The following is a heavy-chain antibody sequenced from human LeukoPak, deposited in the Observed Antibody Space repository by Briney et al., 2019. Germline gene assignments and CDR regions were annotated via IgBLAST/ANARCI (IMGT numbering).Heavy chain of an antibody. CDR3: ARDSAGYLYFDY. CDR1: NYSISSVYY. J-gene: IGHJ4*02. D-gene: IGHD3-9*01. V-gene: IGHV4-38-2*02. CDR2: IYHSGST. Sequence: SETLSLTCSVSNYSISSVYYWSWSRQTPGKGLEWIGSIYHSGSTYYNPSLKSRVTISIDTSKNQVSLNVTSVTPADTAVYHCARDSAGYLYFDYWGQGLLVTVSS.